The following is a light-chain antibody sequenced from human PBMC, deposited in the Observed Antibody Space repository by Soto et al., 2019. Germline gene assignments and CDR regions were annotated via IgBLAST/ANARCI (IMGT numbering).Light chain of an antibody. J-gene: IGKJ1*01. CDR2: GAS. Sequence: EIVLTQSPGTLSLSPGERATLSCRASQSVSSSYLAWYQQKPGQAPRLLIYGASTRATGIPARFSGSGSGTEFTLTISSLQSEDFAVYYCQQYSNWPSWTFGQGTKV. CDR3: QQYSNWPSWT. CDR1: QSVSSSY. V-gene: IGKV3-15*01.